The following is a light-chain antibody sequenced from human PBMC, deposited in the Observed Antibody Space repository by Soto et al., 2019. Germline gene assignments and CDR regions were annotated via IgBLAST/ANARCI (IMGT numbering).Light chain of an antibody. CDR1: SSDVGAYSY. CDR3: TSYTIXNTYV. Sequence: QSALTQPASVSGSPGQSITLSCTGTSSDVGAYSYVSWYQQHPGKAPKLMIYDVNDRPSGVSNRFSGSKSGNTASLTISGLQAEDEADYYCTSYTIXNTYVFGTGTKVTVL. V-gene: IGLV2-14*01. CDR2: DVN. J-gene: IGLJ1*01.